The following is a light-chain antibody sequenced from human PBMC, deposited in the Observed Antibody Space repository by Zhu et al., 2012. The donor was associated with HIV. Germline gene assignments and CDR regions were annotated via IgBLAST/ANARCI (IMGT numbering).Light chain of an antibody. CDR1: QSVSSNY. J-gene: IGKJ1*01. CDR3: HQYDNSWT. V-gene: IGKV3-20*01. Sequence: EAVLTQSPDTLSLSPGDRATLACRASQSVSSNYLIWYQQKPGQAPRPLIYGASDRASGVPDRFSGSGPGTDFTLSISRLEPEDFAVYYCHQYDNSWTFGQGTKVEIK. CDR2: GAS.